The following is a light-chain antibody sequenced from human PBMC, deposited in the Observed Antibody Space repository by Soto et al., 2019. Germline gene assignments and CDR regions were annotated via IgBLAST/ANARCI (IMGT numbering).Light chain of an antibody. V-gene: IGLV2-23*02. J-gene: IGLJ3*02. CDR1: SSNIGSNY. Sequence: QSVLTQPPSASGTPGQRVTISCSGSSSNIGSNYVYWYQQRPGKAPKLMIYEVSKRPSGVSNRFSGSKSGNTASLTISGLQAEDEADYSCCSYAGSSTWVFGGGTKLTVL. CDR2: EVS. CDR3: CSYAGSSTWV.